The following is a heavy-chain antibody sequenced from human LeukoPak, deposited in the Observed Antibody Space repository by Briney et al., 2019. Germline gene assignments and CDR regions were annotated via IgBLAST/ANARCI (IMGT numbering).Heavy chain of an antibody. CDR1: GGTFSSYA. CDR3: ARVSYQEGVDY. CDR2: IIPISGTA. Sequence: SVKVSCKASGGTFSSYAISWVRQAPGQGLEWMGGIIPISGTANYAQKFQDRVTITADKSTSTAYMELSSLRSEDTAVYYCARVSYQEGVDYWGQGTLVTVSS. D-gene: IGHD2-2*01. J-gene: IGHJ4*02. V-gene: IGHV1-69*06.